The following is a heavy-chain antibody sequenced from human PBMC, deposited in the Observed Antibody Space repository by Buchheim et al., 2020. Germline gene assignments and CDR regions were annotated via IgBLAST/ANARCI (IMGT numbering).Heavy chain of an antibody. CDR3: ARDGEVSSGSLDY. Sequence: QVQLVESGGGVVQPGRSLRLSYAASGFTFSSYGMHWVRQAPGKGLEWVAVIWYDGSNKYYADSVKGRFTISRDNSKNTLYLQMNSLRAEDTAVYYCARDGEVSSGSLDYWGQGTL. D-gene: IGHD3-22*01. CDR2: IWYDGSNK. CDR1: GFTFSSYG. V-gene: IGHV3-33*01. J-gene: IGHJ4*02.